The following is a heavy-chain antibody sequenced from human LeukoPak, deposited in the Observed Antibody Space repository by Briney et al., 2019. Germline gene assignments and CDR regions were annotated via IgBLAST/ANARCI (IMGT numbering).Heavy chain of an antibody. CDR1: GFTFSSYA. D-gene: IGHD3-16*02. V-gene: IGHV3-23*01. CDR3: VLILRYLDS. J-gene: IGHJ4*02. CDR2: ISGSGGST. Sequence: GGSLRLSCAASGFTFSSYAMSWVRQAPEKGLEWVSTISGSGGSTYYTDSVKGRFTISRDNSKNTLYLQMNSLRAEDTAVYYCVLILRYLDSWGQGTLVTVSS.